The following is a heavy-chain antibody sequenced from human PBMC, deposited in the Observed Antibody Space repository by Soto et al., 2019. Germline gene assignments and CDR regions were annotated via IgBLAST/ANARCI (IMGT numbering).Heavy chain of an antibody. CDR2: ITGSSGST. CDR1: GFTFSGYA. J-gene: IGHJ5*01. Sequence: GGSLRLSCAASGFTFSGYAMSWVRQAPGKGLEWVSTITGSSGSTYYTDSVKGRSTISRDNSKNTLFLLMNSLGAEDTAVYHCAKSVAGSFDCWGQGTLVTVSS. CDR3: AKSVAGSFDC. D-gene: IGHD2-15*01. V-gene: IGHV3-23*01.